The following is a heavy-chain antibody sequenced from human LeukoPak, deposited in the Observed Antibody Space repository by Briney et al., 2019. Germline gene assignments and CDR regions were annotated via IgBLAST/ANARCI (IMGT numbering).Heavy chain of an antibody. Sequence: GGSLRLSCAVSGLSLRNVWMSWLRQAPGKGLEWVGLITSKGDGGTTHYAAPVKGRFTISRDDSKNTLFMQMNSLKTEDTGVYYCTTAPGAWIQLFYWGQGTLVTVSS. CDR2: ITSKGDGGTT. J-gene: IGHJ4*02. D-gene: IGHD5-18*01. CDR1: GLSLRNVW. CDR3: TTAPGAWIQLFY. V-gene: IGHV3-15*06.